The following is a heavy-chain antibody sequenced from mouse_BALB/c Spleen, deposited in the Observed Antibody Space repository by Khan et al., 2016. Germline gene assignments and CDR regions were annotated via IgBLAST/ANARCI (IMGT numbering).Heavy chain of an antibody. CDR2: ISYSSST. CDR1: GYSITSDYA. D-gene: IGHD1-1*01. CDR3: ARDYYGRSYLDY. Sequence: EVQLVESGPGLVKPSQSLSLTCTVTGYSITSDYAWNWIRQFPGNKLEWMGYISYSSSTSYNPSLKSRLSIPRTTSKNQFFLLLNSVTTEATATYYGARDYYGRSYLDYWGQGTTLTVSS. J-gene: IGHJ2*01. V-gene: IGHV3-2*02.